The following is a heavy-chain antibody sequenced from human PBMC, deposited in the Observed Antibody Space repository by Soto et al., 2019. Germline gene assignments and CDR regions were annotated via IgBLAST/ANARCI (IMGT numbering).Heavy chain of an antibody. D-gene: IGHD6-13*01. CDR3: ARELWQQLVLNWFAP. Sequence: QVQLVQSGAEVKKPGSSVKVSCKASGGTFSSYTISWVRQAPGQGLEWMGRIIPILGIANYAKKFQGRVTITADKSTSTAYMELSSLRSEDTAVYYCARELWQQLVLNWFAPWGQGTLVTVSS. CDR2: IIPILGIA. CDR1: GGTFSSYT. V-gene: IGHV1-69*08. J-gene: IGHJ5*02.